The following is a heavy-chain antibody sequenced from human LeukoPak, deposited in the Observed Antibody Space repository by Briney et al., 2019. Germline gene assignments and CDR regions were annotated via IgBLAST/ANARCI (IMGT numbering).Heavy chain of an antibody. D-gene: IGHD1-26*01. Sequence: GTSRRLSCAASGFTFSSYTMHWVRQAPGKGLEWVAVISYDVSKKYYAGSVKGRFTISRDNSKNTMYLQMNSLRAEDTALYYCATKKLWEGWEPRGYAFDIWGQGTRVTVFS. V-gene: IGHV3-30-3*01. CDR2: ISYDVSKK. CDR1: GFTFSSYT. J-gene: IGHJ3*02. CDR3: ATKKLWEGWEPRGYAFDI.